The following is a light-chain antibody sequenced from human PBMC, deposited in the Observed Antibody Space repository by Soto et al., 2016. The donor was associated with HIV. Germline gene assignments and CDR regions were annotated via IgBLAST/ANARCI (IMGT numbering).Light chain of an antibody. V-gene: IGLV3-21*03. Sequence: YVLTQSPSVSVAPGKTAKITCGGNNVENRRVHWYQQKPGQAPALVVHGDSDRPSGIPERFSGSKSGNTATLTINRVEAGDEADYYCQVWDSDSDYVIFGGGTKVTVL. CDR3: QVWDSDSDYVI. J-gene: IGLJ2*01. CDR1: NVENRR. CDR2: GDS.